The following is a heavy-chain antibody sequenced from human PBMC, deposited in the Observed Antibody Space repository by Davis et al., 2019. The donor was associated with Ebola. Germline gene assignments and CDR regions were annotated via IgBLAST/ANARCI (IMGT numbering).Heavy chain of an antibody. CDR2: ISLSSSYI. J-gene: IGHJ3*02. V-gene: IGHV3-21*01. Sequence: PGGSLRLSCAASGFTFSSFGIHWVRQAPGKGLEWVSSISLSSSYIYYADSVKGRFTISRDNAKNSLYLQMNNLRSEDTAVYYCARYGRMDAFDIWGQGTMVTVSS. CDR3: ARYGRMDAFDI. D-gene: IGHD3-10*01. CDR1: GFTFSSFG.